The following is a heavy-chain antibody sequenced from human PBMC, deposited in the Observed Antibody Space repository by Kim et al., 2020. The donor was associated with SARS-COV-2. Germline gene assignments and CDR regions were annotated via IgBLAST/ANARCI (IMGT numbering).Heavy chain of an antibody. CDR1: GGSISSGGYY. CDR3: ARVGLNTIFGVAVDY. V-gene: IGHV4-31*03. Sequence: SETLSLTCTVSGGSISSGGYYWSWIRQHPGKGLEWIGYIYYSGSTYYNPSLKNRVTISVDTSKNQFSLKLSSVTAADTAVYSCARVGLNTIFGVAVDYWGQGTLSSVSS. D-gene: IGHD3-3*01. CDR2: IYYSGST. J-gene: IGHJ4*02.